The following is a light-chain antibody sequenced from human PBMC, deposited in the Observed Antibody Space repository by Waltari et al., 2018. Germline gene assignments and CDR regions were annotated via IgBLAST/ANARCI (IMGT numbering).Light chain of an antibody. CDR1: QIISTY. Sequence: DNQVTQSPSSLSASVGDRDTITCRTSQIISTYLNWYQQKPGKAPKLLIYDASTLQRGVPSRFSGSGSGTYFTLTINTLQPEDFATYFCQQTYSIPITFGQGTRLEIK. CDR3: QQTYSIPIT. CDR2: DAS. V-gene: IGKV1-39*01. J-gene: IGKJ5*01.